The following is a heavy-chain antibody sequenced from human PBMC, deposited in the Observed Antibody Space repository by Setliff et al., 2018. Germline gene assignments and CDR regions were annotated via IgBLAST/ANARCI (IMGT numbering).Heavy chain of an antibody. V-gene: IGHV3-21*01. D-gene: IGHD3-10*01. CDR3: ARGFGWGAFDT. CDR1: GFTFSSYS. CDR2: ISGSSSYI. J-gene: IGHJ3*02. Sequence: GESLKISCAASGFTFSSYSMNWVRQAPGKGLEWVSSISGSSSYIYYADSVKGRFTISRDNAKNSLYLQMNSLRAEDTAVYYCARGFGWGAFDTWGQGTMVTVSS.